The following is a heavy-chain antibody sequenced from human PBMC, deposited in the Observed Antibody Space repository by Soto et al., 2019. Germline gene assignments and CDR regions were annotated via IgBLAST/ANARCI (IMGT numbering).Heavy chain of an antibody. Sequence: QVQLVESGGGVVQPGRSLRLSCAASGFTFSSYAIHWVRQAPGKGLEWVAVISYDVSNKYYADSVKGRFTISRDNSKNTLYLQMNSLRAEDTAVYYCARAGGLLVDYWGQGTLVTVSS. D-gene: IGHD1-26*01. CDR2: ISYDVSNK. CDR1: GFTFSSYA. J-gene: IGHJ4*02. V-gene: IGHV3-30-3*01. CDR3: ARAGGLLVDY.